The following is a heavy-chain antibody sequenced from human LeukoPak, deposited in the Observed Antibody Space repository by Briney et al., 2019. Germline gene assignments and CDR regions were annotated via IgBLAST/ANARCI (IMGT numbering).Heavy chain of an antibody. CDR3: ARGYHASTVTTPPDY. D-gene: IGHD4-17*01. V-gene: IGHV1-46*01. Sequence: ASVKVSCKASGYTFTSYGISWVRQAPGQGLEWMGIISPSGGSTSYAQKFQGRVTMTRDTSTSTVYMELSSLRSEDTAVYYCARGYHASTVTTPPDYWGQGTLVTVSS. J-gene: IGHJ4*02. CDR2: ISPSGGST. CDR1: GYTFTSYG.